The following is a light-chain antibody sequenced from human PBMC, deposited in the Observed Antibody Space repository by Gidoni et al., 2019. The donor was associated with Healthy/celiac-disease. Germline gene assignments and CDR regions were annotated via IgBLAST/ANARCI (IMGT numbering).Light chain of an antibody. CDR3: QQYDNLPLT. CDR2: DAS. Sequence: DIQTTQSPSYLSASVGDRVTITCQANQDISNYLNWYQQKPGKAPKLLIYDASNLETGVPSRFIGSGSGTEFTFTISSLQPEDIATYYCQQYDNLPLTFGGGTKVEIK. V-gene: IGKV1-33*01. J-gene: IGKJ4*01. CDR1: QDISNY.